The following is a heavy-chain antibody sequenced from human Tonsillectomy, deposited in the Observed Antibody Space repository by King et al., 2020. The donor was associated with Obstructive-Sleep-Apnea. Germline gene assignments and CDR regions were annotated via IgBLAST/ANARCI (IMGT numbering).Heavy chain of an antibody. Sequence: VQLVESGAEVKKPGASVRVSCEASGYTFINYVISWVRQAPGQGVEWMGWSSAYNVNTRYAQKFQDRVTLTPYTSTSTAYMELGCLRSDDTAVYYCARDRYQLLDSWGQGTLVTVSS. CDR2: SSAYNVNT. J-gene: IGHJ4*02. V-gene: IGHV1-18*04. D-gene: IGHD2-2*01. CDR1: GYTFINYV. CDR3: ARDRYQLLDS.